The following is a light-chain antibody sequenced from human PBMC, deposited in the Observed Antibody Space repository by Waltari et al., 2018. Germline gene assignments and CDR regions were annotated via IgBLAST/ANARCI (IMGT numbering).Light chain of an antibody. J-gene: IGKJ1*01. CDR2: AAS. CDR1: QEIANS. V-gene: IGKV1-27*01. CDR3: QKYNSVPWT. Sequence: DIEMTQSPSSLSASVGDRVTITCRASQEIANSLAWYQQTPGKVPKLLIYAASTLQSGVPSRFSGSGYGTDFTLTINNLQPEDVATYYCQKYNSVPWTFGRGTKV.